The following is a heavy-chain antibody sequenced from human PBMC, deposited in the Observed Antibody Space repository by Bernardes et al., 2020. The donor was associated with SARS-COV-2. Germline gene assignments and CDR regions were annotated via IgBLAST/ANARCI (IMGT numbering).Heavy chain of an antibody. J-gene: IGHJ4*02. CDR1: GGSISSGSHY. Sequence: SEPLSLTCTVSGGSISSGSHYWGWIRQPAAKGLEWIGRIETSGTTSYNPSLQSRVTISVDTSKNQFSLKLSSVTAADTAVYYCVRVVQDASGSGSYPQYYDYWGPGTLVSVSA. V-gene: IGHV4-61*02. CDR2: IETSGTT. D-gene: IGHD3-10*01. CDR3: VRVVQDASGSGSYPQYYDY.